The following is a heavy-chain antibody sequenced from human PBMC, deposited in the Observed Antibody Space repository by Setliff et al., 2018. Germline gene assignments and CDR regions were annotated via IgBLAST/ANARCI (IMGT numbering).Heavy chain of an antibody. CDR1: GYTFTSYG. CDR2: ISAYNGNI. D-gene: IGHD1-7*01. CDR3: ARYITGTTPADY. J-gene: IGHJ4*02. Sequence: ASVKVSCKASGYTFTSYGFSWVRQAPGQGLEWMGWISAYNGNINYAQKFRGRVNMTTDTSTSTAYMELRSLRSDDTAVYYCARYITGTTPADYWGQGTLVTVSS. V-gene: IGHV1-18*01.